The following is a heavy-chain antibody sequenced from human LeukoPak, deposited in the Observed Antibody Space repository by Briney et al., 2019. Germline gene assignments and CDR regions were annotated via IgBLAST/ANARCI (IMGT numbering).Heavy chain of an antibody. D-gene: IGHD4-17*01. J-gene: IGHJ4*02. CDR3: ARWGWYGDYEYADHNYYFDY. CDR1: GGSFSGYY. V-gene: IGHV4-34*01. CDR2: INHSGST. Sequence: PSETLSLTCAVYGGSFSGYYWSWIRQPPGKGLEWIGEINHSGSTNYNPSLKSRVTISVDTSKNQFSLKLSSVTAADTAVYYCARWGWYGDYEYADHNYYFDYWGQGTLVTVSS.